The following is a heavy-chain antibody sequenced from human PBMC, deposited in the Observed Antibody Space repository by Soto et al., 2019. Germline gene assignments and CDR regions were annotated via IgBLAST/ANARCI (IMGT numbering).Heavy chain of an antibody. CDR3: ARAMIVVVPAAIPIDY. CDR2: ISAYNGNT. J-gene: IGHJ4*02. D-gene: IGHD2-2*01. V-gene: IGHV1-18*01. CDR1: GYTFTSYG. Sequence: QVQLVQSGAEVKKPGASVKVSCKASGYTFTSYGISWVRQAPGQGLEWMGWISAYNGNTNYAQKLQGRVTMTTDTPTSTDYMELRSLRSADTAVYYCARAMIVVVPAAIPIDYWGQGTLVTVSS.